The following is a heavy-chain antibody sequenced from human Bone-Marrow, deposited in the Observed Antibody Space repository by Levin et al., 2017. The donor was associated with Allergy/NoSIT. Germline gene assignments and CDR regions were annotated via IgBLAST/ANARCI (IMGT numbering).Heavy chain of an antibody. V-gene: IGHV1-69*06. Sequence: SVKVSCKASGGTFSSYAISWVRQAPGQGLEWMGGIIPIFGTANYAQKFQGRVTITADKSTSTAYMELSSLRSEDTAVYYCARIPPTYYYDSSGYSKYGLEDYWGQGTLVTVSS. J-gene: IGHJ4*02. CDR2: IIPIFGTA. CDR1: GGTFSSYA. D-gene: IGHD3-22*01. CDR3: ARIPPTYYYDSSGYSKYGLEDY.